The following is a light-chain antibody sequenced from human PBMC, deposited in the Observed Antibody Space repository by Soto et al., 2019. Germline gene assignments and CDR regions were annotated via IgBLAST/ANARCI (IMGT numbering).Light chain of an antibody. CDR2: GAS. J-gene: IGKJ1*01. CDR3: QQYNNWPGT. CDR1: QSVSSN. V-gene: IGKV3-15*01. Sequence: EIVMTQSPATLSVSPGERATLSCRASQSVSSNLAWYQQKPGQAPRLLIYGASTRATGIPARFSGRGSGTEFTLTISSLQSEDFAAFYCQQYNNWPGTFGQGTKVDIK.